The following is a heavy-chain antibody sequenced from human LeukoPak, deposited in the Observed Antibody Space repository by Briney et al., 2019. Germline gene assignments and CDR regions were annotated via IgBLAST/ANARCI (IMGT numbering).Heavy chain of an antibody. Sequence: GGSLTLSCAASGLTFSSYWMSWVRQAPGKGLEWVADIKQDGSEKYYVDSVKGRFTISRDTAKNSLYLQMNCLSAEDTAVYYCARRRGYCSGGSCYSDYWGQGTLVTVSS. J-gene: IGHJ4*02. CDR1: GLTFSSYW. D-gene: IGHD2-15*01. V-gene: IGHV3-7*01. CDR3: ARRRGYCSGGSCYSDY. CDR2: IKQDGSEK.